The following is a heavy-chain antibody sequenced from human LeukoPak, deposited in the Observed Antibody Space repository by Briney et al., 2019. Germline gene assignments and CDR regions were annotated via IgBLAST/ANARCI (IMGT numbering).Heavy chain of an antibody. D-gene: IGHD5-18*01. V-gene: IGHV1-8*01. CDR1: GYTFTSYD. Sequence: ASVKVSCKASGYTFTSYDINWVRQATGQGLEWMGWMNPNSGNTGYAQKFQGRVTMTRNTSISTAYMELSSLRSEDTAVYYCARGPDTAIVSSYYYYGMDVWGQGTTVTVSS. CDR3: ARGPDTAIVSSYYYYGMDV. J-gene: IGHJ6*02. CDR2: MNPNSGNT.